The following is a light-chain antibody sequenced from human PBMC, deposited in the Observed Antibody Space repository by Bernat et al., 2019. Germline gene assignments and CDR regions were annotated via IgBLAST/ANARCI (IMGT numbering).Light chain of an antibody. CDR1: SGSVSTSYY. J-gene: IGLJ2*01. Sequence: QTVVTQEPSFSVSPGGTVTLTCGLSSGSVSTSYYPSWYQQTPGQPPRTLIYSTNTRSSGVPDRFSGSILGNKAALTITGAQADDESVYYCVLYMGSGPLFGGGTKLTVL. V-gene: IGLV8-61*01. CDR2: STN. CDR3: VLYMGSGPL.